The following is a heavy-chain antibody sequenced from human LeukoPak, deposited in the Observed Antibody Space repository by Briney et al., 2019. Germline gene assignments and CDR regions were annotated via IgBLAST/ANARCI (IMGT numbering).Heavy chain of an antibody. V-gene: IGHV4-59*11. CDR2: LFDSVNT. D-gene: IGHD5-18*01. Sequence: PSETLSLTCTLSGASITSHYWSWIRQPPGKGLEWIAYLFDSVNTKDNPSLQSRLTLSADTSKNQFSLRLSSVTAADTAVYYCATIKRGSIFGYFDFWGQGIKVTVSS. CDR3: ATIKRGSIFGYFDF. CDR1: GASITSHY. J-gene: IGHJ4*02.